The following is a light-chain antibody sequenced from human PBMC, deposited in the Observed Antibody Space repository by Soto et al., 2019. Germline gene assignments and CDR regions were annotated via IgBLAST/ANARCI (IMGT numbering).Light chain of an antibody. CDR2: GAS. CDR3: QQYGSSPT. Sequence: EIVLTQSPGTLSLSPGERATLSCRASQSVSSSYLAWYQQKPGQAPRLLIYGASSRATGIPDRFSGSGSGTHFTLTISRVEPEDFAVYYCQQYGSSPTFGQGTKVEIK. J-gene: IGKJ1*01. CDR1: QSVSSSY. V-gene: IGKV3-20*01.